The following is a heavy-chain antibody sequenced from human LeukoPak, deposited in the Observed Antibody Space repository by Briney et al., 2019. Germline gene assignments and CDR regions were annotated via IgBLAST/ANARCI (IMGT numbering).Heavy chain of an antibody. CDR1: GFTFDDYA. CDR2: TSWNSGSI. V-gene: IGHV3-9*01. J-gene: IGHJ4*02. Sequence: GRSLRLSCAASGFTFDDYAMHWVRQAPGKGLEWVSGTSWNSGSIGYADSVKGRFTISRDNAKNSLYLQMNSLRAEDTALYYCAKAVAGTPYYFDYWGQGTLVTVSS. CDR3: AKAVAGTPYYFDY. D-gene: IGHD6-19*01.